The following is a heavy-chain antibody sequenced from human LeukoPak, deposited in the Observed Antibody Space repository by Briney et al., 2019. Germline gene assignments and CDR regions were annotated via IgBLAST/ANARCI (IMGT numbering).Heavy chain of an antibody. Sequence: SETLSLTCTVSGGSISSGGYYWSWIRQHPGKGLEWIGYIYYSGSTYYNPSLKSRVTISVDTSKNQFSLKLSSVTAADTAVYYCARGLVVTAIRAFDYWGQGTLVTVSS. CDR2: IYYSGST. D-gene: IGHD2-21*02. CDR3: ARGLVVTAIRAFDY. J-gene: IGHJ4*02. CDR1: GGSISSGGYY. V-gene: IGHV4-31*03.